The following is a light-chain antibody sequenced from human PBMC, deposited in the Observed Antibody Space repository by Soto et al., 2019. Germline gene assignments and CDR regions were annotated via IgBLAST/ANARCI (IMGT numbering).Light chain of an antibody. J-gene: IGKJ1*01. CDR1: QSVTTS. V-gene: IGKV1-5*03. CDR2: QMS. Sequence: DIQMTQSPSIVSATVGDRVTITCRASQSVTTSLAWYQQKPGQAPKLPIFQMSTLANGVPSRFSGSGSGTEFTLAISSLQPDDFATYFCQQYKTLCSFGQGTRVEI. CDR3: QQYKTLCS.